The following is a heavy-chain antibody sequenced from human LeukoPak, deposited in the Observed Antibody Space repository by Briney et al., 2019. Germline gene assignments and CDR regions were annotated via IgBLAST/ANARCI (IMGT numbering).Heavy chain of an antibody. V-gene: IGHV1-69*04. J-gene: IGHJ4*02. Sequence: SVTVSCKSSGGTFSSYAISWVRQAPGPGLEWMGRIIPFLGIANYAQTFQGRVTITADKSTSTAYMELSSLRSEDTAVYYCARTHGSYYSDYWGQGTLVTVSS. CDR2: IIPFLGIA. CDR3: ARTHGSYYSDY. CDR1: GGTFSSYA. D-gene: IGHD1-26*01.